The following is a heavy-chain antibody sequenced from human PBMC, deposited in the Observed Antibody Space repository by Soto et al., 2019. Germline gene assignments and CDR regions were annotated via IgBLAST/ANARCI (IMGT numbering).Heavy chain of an antibody. D-gene: IGHD3-22*01. V-gene: IGHV3-48*03. J-gene: IGHJ4*02. CDR3: ARDRGYYDSSGYSFDY. CDR1: GFTFSSYE. Sequence: PVGSLRLSCAASGFTFSSYEMNWVRQAPGKGLEWVSYISSSGSTIYYADSVKGRFTISRDNAKNSLYLQMNSLRAEDTAVYYCARDRGYYDSSGYSFDYWGQGTLVTVSS. CDR2: ISSSGSTI.